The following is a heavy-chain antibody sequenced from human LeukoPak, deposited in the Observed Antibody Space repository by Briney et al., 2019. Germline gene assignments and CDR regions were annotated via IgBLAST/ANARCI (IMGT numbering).Heavy chain of an antibody. J-gene: IGHJ4*02. CDR2: ISGSGGST. V-gene: IGHV3-23*01. D-gene: IGHD2-2*01. CDR1: GFTFSSYW. CDR3: AKGREYQLLNLDY. Sequence: GGSLRLSCAASGFTFSSYWMTWVRQAPGKGLGWVSTISGSGGSTYYADSVKGRFTISRDNSKNTLYLQMDSLRAEDTAVYYCAKGREYQLLNLDYWGQGTLVTVSS.